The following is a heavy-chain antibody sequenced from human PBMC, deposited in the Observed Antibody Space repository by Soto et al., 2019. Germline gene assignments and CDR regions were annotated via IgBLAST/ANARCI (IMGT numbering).Heavy chain of an antibody. CDR3: AKYCSSGRCYSEIDY. D-gene: IGHD2-15*01. V-gene: IGHV3-23*01. J-gene: IGHJ4*02. CDR1: GFIFTNFD. Sequence: PGGSLRLSCVASGFIFTNFDMGWFRQAPGEGLEWVSGIGNRGGNTQYADSVKGRFTISRDNSKNTLYLQMNSLRVEDTARYYCAKYCSSGRCYSEIDYWGQGTLVTVSS. CDR2: IGNRGGNT.